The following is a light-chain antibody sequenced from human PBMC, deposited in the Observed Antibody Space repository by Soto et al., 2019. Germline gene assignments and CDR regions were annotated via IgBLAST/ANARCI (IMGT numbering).Light chain of an antibody. V-gene: IGKV3-15*01. Sequence: EIVMTQSPATLSVFPGERATVSCRASQSVSSNLAWYQQKPGQAPRPLIYGASTRATGIPARFSGSGSGTEFTLTISSLQSEDFAVYYCQQYNNWPRTFGQGTKVEIK. CDR2: GAS. J-gene: IGKJ1*01. CDR3: QQYNNWPRT. CDR1: QSVSSN.